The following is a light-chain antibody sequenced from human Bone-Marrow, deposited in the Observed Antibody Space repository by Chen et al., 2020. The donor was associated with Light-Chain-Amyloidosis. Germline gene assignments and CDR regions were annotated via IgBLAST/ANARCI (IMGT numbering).Light chain of an antibody. CDR2: DVS. V-gene: IGLV2-14*03. J-gene: IGLJ1*01. CDR3: SSHTSSGTTV. CDR1: NSDVGVYNF. Sequence: QSALTQPASVSGSPGQSITISCTGTNSDVGVYNFVSWYQQHPGKAPKLMIYDVSYRPSGLSDRFSASKSGNTASLTISGLQAEYEADYYCSSHTSSGTTVFGSGTKVTVL.